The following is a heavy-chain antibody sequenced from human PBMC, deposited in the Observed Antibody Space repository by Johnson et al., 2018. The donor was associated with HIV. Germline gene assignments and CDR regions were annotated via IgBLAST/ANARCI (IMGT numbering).Heavy chain of an antibody. CDR3: ARDDPYYDSSGYYYGTVFYAFDI. J-gene: IGHJ3*02. D-gene: IGHD3-22*01. CDR2: ISYDGSNK. CDR1: GFTFSSYA. Sequence: QVQLVESGGGVIQPGRSLRLSCEASGFTFSSYAMHWVRQAPGKGLEWVAVISYDGSNKYYADSVKGRFTISRDNSKNTLYLQMNSLRAEDTAVYYCARDDPYYDSSGYYYGTVFYAFDIWGQGTMVTVSS. V-gene: IGHV3-30*04.